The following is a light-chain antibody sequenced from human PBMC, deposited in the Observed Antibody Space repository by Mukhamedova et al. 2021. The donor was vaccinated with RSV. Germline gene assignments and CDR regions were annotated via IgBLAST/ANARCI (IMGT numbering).Light chain of an antibody. V-gene: IGLV2-11*03. J-gene: IGLJ3*02. CDR2: DVS. CDR3: YSYAGDFTWV. CDR1: SSDVGNYNF. Sequence: GTSSDVGNYNFVSWYQQHPGKGPQLMIYDVSKRPSGVPDRFSGSKSGNTASLTISGLQAEDEADYYCYSYAGDFTWVFGGGTKLT.